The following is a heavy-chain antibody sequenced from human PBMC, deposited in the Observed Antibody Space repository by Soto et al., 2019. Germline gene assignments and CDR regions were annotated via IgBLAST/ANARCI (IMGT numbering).Heavy chain of an antibody. V-gene: IGHV4-39*01. CDR3: ARNQPQRYCSGGTCRPAYGMDV. CDR1: GGSISSDSFY. CDR2: IYYSWDT. Sequence: PSETLSLTCTVSGGSISSDSFYWTWIRQPPGKGLEWIGIIYYSWDTYYNPSLAGRLTMSVDTSNQFSLTLRSVTAADTALYYCARNQPQRYCSGGTCRPAYGMDVWGQGTTVTVSS. J-gene: IGHJ6*02. D-gene: IGHD2-15*01.